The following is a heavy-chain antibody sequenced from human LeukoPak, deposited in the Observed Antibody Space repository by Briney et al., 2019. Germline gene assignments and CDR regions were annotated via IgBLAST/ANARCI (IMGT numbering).Heavy chain of an antibody. J-gene: IGHJ4*02. CDR2: ISGSGDST. CDR3: SKWQHYVTADEY. CDR1: GFTFSTYG. D-gene: IGHD3-10*02. Sequence: GGSLRLSCAGSGFTFSTYGMSWVRQAPNKGLEWLSTISGSGDSTYYADSVKGRFTISRDNSKNTLFLQMNSLRAEDTAIDYCSKWQHYVTADEYWGQGILVSVP. V-gene: IGHV3-23*01.